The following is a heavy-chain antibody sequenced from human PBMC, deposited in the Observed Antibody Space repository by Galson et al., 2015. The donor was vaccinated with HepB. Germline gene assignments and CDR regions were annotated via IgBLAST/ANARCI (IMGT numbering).Heavy chain of an antibody. J-gene: IGHJ4*02. CDR2: IIPFFGTT. V-gene: IGHV1-69*06. CDR3: ARPAARGIFFHF. D-gene: IGHD3-10*01. CDR1: GGSFSSFG. Sequence: SVKVSCKASGGSFSSFGTSCVRQAPGQGPEWMGEIIPFFGTTNYAPKFQGRVTISADISTSTVYMEMSSLTSDDTAMYYCARPAARGIFFHFWGQGTVVTVSS.